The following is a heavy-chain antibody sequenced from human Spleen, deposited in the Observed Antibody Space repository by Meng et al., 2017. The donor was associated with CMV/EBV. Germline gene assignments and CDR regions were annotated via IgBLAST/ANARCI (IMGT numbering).Heavy chain of an antibody. J-gene: IGHJ4*02. CDR1: GYTFSSYA. CDR2: ISTDSDNR. D-gene: IGHD2-2*01. V-gene: IGHV1-18*01. CDR3: ARDSRRVGVVPAAMGY. Sequence: ASVKVSCKASGYTFSSYAITWVRQAPGQGLEWMGRISTDSDNRNYGQNFQGRVTMTTDTSISTAYMELSRLRSDDTAVYYCARDSRRVGVVPAAMGYWGQGTLVTVSS.